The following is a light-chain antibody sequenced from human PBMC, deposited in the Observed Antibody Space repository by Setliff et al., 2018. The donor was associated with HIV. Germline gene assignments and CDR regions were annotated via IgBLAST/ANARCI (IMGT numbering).Light chain of an antibody. CDR3: SSYAGNNTYV. CDR1: SSDVGGYNY. V-gene: IGLV2-8*01. CDR2: EVT. J-gene: IGLJ1*01. Sequence: QSALTQPPSASGSPGQSVTISCTGTSSDVGGYNYVSWYQQHPGKAPKLVTFEVTKRPSGVPDRFSGSKSGNTASLTVSGLQAEDEADYYCSSYAGNNTYVFGTGTKVTVL.